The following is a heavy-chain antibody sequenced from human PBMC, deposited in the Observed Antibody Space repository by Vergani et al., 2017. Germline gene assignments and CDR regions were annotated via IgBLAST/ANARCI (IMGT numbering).Heavy chain of an antibody. J-gene: IGHJ4*02. CDR3: TKGSRGYTGYFFDY. CDR1: GFTFSSCA. Sequence: EVQLLESGGGLVQPGGSLRLSCAASGFTFSSCAMSWVRQAPGKGLEWVSSISGTDGRTYYADSVKGRFIISRDNSKNTLHLQMNSLRADDTAVYYCTKGSRGYTGYFFDYWGQGTLATVSS. CDR2: ISGTDGRT. V-gene: IGHV3-23*01. D-gene: IGHD5-12*01.